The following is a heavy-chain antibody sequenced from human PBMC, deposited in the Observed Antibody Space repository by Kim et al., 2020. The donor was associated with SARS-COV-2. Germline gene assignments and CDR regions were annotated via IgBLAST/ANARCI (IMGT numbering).Heavy chain of an antibody. V-gene: IGHV6-1*01. CDR3: GRTAAGRGGIDY. J-gene: IGHJ4*02. CDR1: GDSVSSNSAA. D-gene: IGHD6-13*01. Sequence: SQTLSLTCAISGDSVSSNSAAWHWIRQSASRGLEWLGWTYYKSKWYNDYAVSVKSRVTINPDTSKNQFFLQLKSVTPEDTAVYYCGRTAAGRGGIDYWGQGTLVTVSS. CDR2: TYYKSKWYN.